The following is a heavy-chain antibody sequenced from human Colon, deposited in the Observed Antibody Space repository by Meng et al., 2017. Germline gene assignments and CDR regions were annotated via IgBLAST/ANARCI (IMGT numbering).Heavy chain of an antibody. D-gene: IGHD3-10*01. CDR1: GITFRSYG. V-gene: IGHV3-33*01. CDR3: ARGGPSMVRGVFSDY. J-gene: IGHJ4*02. Sequence: GQLVESGGRSVQPGRSLRLSCAASGITFRSYGMHGARQAPGKGLEWLAVIWYDGSNKYSADSVKGRFTISRDNSKTTLYLQMNSLRAEDTAVYYCARGGPSMVRGVFSDYWGQGTLVTVSS. CDR2: IWYDGSNK.